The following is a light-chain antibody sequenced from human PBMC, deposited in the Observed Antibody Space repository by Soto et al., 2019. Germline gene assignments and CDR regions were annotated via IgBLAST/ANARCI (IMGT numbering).Light chain of an antibody. CDR3: QQYNSYSWT. V-gene: IGKV1-5*01. CDR2: DAS. J-gene: IGKJ1*01. Sequence: DIQMTQSPSTLSASVGDRVTITCRASQSISTWLAWYQQKPGKAPKLLIYDASSLESGVPSRFGGGGSGTEFTLTISSLQPDDFATYYCQQYNSYSWTFGQGTKVDIK. CDR1: QSISTW.